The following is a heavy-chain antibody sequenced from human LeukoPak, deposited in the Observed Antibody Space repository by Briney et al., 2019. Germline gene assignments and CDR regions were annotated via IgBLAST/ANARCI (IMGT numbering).Heavy chain of an antibody. V-gene: IGHV3-23*01. CDR3: AKAVRSSTSPGYYYYYGMDV. J-gene: IGHJ6*02. D-gene: IGHD2-2*01. CDR2: ISGSGGST. Sequence: GGSLRLSCAASGFTFSSYAMSWVRQAPGKGLEWVSTISGSGGSTYYADSVKGRFTISRDNSKNTLYLQMNSLRAEDTAVYYCAKAVRSSTSPGYYYYYGMDVWGQGTTVTVSS. CDR1: GFTFSSYA.